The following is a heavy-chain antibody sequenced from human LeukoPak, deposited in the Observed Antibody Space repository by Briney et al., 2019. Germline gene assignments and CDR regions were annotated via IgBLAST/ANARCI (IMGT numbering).Heavy chain of an antibody. CDR1: GFAFSNYG. D-gene: IGHD6-19*01. CDR2: IWYDGSNK. CDR3: VRAGYSSGWYRFDY. V-gene: IGHV3-33*01. J-gene: IGHJ4*02. Sequence: PGGSLRLSCAASGFAFSNYGMHWVRQAPGRGLEWVATIWYDGSNKYYADSVKGRFTISRDNSKNTLYLQMNSLRAEDTAVYYCVRAGYSSGWYRFDYWGQGILVTVSS.